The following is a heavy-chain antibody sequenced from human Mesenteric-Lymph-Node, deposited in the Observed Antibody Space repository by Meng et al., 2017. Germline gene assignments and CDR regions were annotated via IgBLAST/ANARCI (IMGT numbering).Heavy chain of an antibody. D-gene: IGHD3-10*01. V-gene: IGHV4-34*01. CDR3: ARDHYPFYYYYGMDV. J-gene: IGHJ6*02. CDR1: GGSFSGYY. Sequence: SETLSLTCAVYGGSFSGYYWSWIRQPPGKGLEWIGEINHSGSTNYNPSLKSRVTISVDTSKNQFSLKLSSVTAADTAVYYCARDHYPFYYYYGMDVWGHGTMVTVSS. CDR2: INHSGST.